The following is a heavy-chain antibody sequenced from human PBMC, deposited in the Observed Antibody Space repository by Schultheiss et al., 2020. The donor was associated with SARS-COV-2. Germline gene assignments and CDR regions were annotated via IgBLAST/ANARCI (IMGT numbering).Heavy chain of an antibody. CDR3: ARSNMDV. V-gene: IGHV4-59*01. CDR2: IYYSGST. J-gene: IGHJ6*02. CDR1: GGSFSGYY. Sequence: SQTLSLTCAVYGGSFSGYYWSWIRQPPGKGLEWIGYIYYSGSTNYNPSLKSRVTISVDTSKNQFSLKLSSVTAADTAVYYCARSNMDVWGQGTTVTVSS. D-gene: IGHD4-11*01.